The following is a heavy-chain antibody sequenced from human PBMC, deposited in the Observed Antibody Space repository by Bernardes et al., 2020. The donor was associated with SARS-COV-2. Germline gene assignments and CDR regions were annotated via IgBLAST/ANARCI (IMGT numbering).Heavy chain of an antibody. D-gene: IGHD3-10*01. Sequence: GSLRLSCAASGFTFSNSPMHWVRQAPGKGLEWVAVISYDGTIEYYADSVKGRFTISRDNAKNMLYLQMNTLKIGDTAVFYCARGGYGSGSSIDFWGQGTLVTVSS. CDR1: GFTFSNSP. CDR2: ISYDGTIE. V-gene: IGHV3-30*04. CDR3: ARGGYGSGSSIDF. J-gene: IGHJ4*02.